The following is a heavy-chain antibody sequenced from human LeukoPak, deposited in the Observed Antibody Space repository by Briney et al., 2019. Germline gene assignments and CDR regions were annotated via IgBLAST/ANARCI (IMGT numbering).Heavy chain of an antibody. CDR1: GFTFGDYA. D-gene: IGHD3-9*01. J-gene: IGHJ4*02. V-gene: IGHV3-49*03. CDR2: IRSKVYGGTT. Sequence: PGRSLRLSCTASGFTFGDYAMSWFRQAPGKGLEWVGFIRSKVYGGTTEYAASVKGRFTISRDDSKSIAYLQMNSLKTEDTAVYYCTREQYYDILTGYYGSTSFDYWGQGTLVTVSS. CDR3: TREQYYDILTGYYGSTSFDY.